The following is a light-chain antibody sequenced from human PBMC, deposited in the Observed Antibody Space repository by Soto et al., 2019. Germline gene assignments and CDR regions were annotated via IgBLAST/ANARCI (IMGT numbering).Light chain of an antibody. CDR1: QGLSSY. V-gene: IGKV1-12*02. J-gene: IGKJ4*01. Sequence: DIQMTQSPSSLSASVGDRVTITCRASQGLSSYLAWYQQKPGKAPKLLIYAASNLQSGVPSRFSGSGSGTDFTFTISSLQPEDFATYFCLSGHSRPFGGGTKVDIK. CDR2: AAS. CDR3: LSGHSRP.